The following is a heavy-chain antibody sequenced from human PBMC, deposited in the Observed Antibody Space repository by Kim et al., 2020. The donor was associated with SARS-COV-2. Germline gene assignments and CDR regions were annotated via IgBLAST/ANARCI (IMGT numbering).Heavy chain of an antibody. J-gene: IGHJ4*02. CDR2: IIGRGDTT. CDR3: ARVWYGELYRDY. CDR1: GFTFSTYA. Sequence: GGSLRLSCTASGFTFSTYAMSWVRQAPGKGLECVATIIGRGDTTYYADSVKGRFTISRDNSQNTLYLQMNSLRGEDTAVYYCARVWYGELYRDYWGRGTLVSVSS. D-gene: IGHD3-10*01. V-gene: IGHV3-23*01.